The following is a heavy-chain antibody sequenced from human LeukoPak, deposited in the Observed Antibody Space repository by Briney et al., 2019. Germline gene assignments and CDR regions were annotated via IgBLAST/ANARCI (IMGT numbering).Heavy chain of an antibody. CDR1: GGSTSSSSYY. CDR2: SYYGGNA. V-gene: IGHV4-39*01. CDR3: ARQTGRGYYFDY. D-gene: IGHD3-9*01. Sequence: SETLSLTCTVSGGSTSSSSYYWGWIRQPPGKGLHWLGASYYGGNAYYNPSLKSRVTISVDTSKNHFSLKLTSVTAADTALYYCARQTGRGYYFDYWGQGTLVSVSS. J-gene: IGHJ4*02.